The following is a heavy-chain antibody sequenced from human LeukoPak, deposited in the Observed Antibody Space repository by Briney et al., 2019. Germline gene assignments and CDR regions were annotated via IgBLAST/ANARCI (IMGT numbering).Heavy chain of an antibody. V-gene: IGHV1-24*01. Sequence: ASVKVSCKVSGYTLIELPMHWVRQAPGKGLEWMGGFDPEDGKTIYAQKFQGRVTMTEDTSTDTAYMELSSLRSEDTAVYYCATDGERRSGYYYEIDYWGQGTLVTVSS. CDR3: ATDGERRSGYYYEIDY. J-gene: IGHJ4*02. CDR2: FDPEDGKT. D-gene: IGHD3-22*01. CDR1: GYTLIELP.